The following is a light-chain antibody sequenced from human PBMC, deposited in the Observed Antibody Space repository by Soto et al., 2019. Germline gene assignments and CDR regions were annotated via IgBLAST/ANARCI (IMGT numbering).Light chain of an antibody. CDR2: EVS. CDR1: SSDVGGYNY. Sequence: QSALTQPASVSGSPGQSITISCTGTSSDVGGYNYVSWYQHLPGEAPKLILFEVSKRPSGVSDRFSGSKSGNTASLTISGLQAEDEADYFCNSYTTSSTYDFGSGTKVTLL. J-gene: IGLJ1*01. CDR3: NSYTTSSTYD. V-gene: IGLV2-14*01.